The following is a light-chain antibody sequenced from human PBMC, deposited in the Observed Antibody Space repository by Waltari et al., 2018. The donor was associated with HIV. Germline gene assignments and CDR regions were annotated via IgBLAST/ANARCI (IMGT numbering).Light chain of an antibody. CDR1: SSHIGSNA. Sequence: QSVLTQSPSASGTPGQRVTIPCSGSSSHIGSNAVNWYQHLPGTAPKLLIHTNNQRPSGIPDRFSGSKAGTSASLAISGLQSEDESDYYCAAWDDSLNGYVFGSGTKVTVL. CDR2: TNN. J-gene: IGLJ1*01. CDR3: AAWDDSLNGYV. V-gene: IGLV1-44*01.